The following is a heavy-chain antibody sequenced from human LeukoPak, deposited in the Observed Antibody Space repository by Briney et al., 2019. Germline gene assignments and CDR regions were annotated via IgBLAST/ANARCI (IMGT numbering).Heavy chain of an antibody. CDR2: IKSKTDGGTT. D-gene: IGHD6-13*01. Sequence: GGSLRLSCAASGFTFSNAWMSWVRQAPGKGLEWVGRIKSKTDGGTTDYAAPVKGRFTISRDDSKNTLYLQMNSLKTEDTAVYYCTTDGGTDEQQLDLSAFDIWGQGTMVTVSS. J-gene: IGHJ3*02. CDR1: GFTFSNAW. CDR3: TTDGGTDEQQLDLSAFDI. V-gene: IGHV3-15*01.